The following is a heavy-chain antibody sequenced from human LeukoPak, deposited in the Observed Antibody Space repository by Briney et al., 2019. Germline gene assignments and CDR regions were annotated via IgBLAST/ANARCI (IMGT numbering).Heavy chain of an antibody. V-gene: IGHV4-4*07. D-gene: IGHD3-10*01. Sequence: PSETLSLTCTVSGGSISSYYWSWIRQPAGKGLECIGRIFTSGITNYSPSLKGRVTMSVDTSKIQFSLNLSSVTAADTAVYYCARESSGSYYNPLGYMDVWGKGTTVTVSS. CDR1: GGSISSYY. CDR3: ARESSGSYYNPLGYMDV. CDR2: IFTSGIT. J-gene: IGHJ6*03.